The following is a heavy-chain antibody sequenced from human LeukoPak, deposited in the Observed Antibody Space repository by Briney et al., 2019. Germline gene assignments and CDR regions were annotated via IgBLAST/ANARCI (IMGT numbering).Heavy chain of an antibody. CDR2: IRGDGSER. D-gene: IGHD3-3*01. V-gene: IGHV3-7*01. Sequence: PGGSLRLSCAASGFTFNSYRMTWVRQAPGKGLEWVANIRGDGSERFYVGYLKGRFTISRDNAKNSLYLQMNSLRVDDTAVYYCVREGPPQGRPWSGWYPFDFWGQGILVTVSS. CDR3: VREGPPQGRPWSGWYPFDF. J-gene: IGHJ4*02. CDR1: GFTFNSYR.